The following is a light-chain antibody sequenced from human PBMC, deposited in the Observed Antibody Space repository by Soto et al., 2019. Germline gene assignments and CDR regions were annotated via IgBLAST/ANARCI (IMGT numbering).Light chain of an antibody. V-gene: IGLV2-18*02. CDR2: EVS. CDR3: SSFTSSSTYV. J-gene: IGLJ1*01. Sequence: QSVLTQPPSVSGSPGQSVATSCTGTSSDVGSYNRVSWYQQPPGTAPKLLIYEVSNRPSGVPDRVSGSKSGNTASLTISGLQAEDEADYCCSSFTSSSTYVFGPGTKVTVL. CDR1: SSDVGSYNR.